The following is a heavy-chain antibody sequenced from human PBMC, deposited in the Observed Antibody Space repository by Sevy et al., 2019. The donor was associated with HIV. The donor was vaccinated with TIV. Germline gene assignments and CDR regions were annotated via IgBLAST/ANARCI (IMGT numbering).Heavy chain of an antibody. V-gene: IGHV3-23*01. D-gene: IGHD1-20*01. J-gene: IGHJ4*02. CDR3: AKLTGKTARSFDY. CDR2: ITKSGDNT. CDR1: GFTFTAYA. Sequence: GGSLRLSCAASGFTFTAYAMSWVRQAPGKGLEWVSTITKSGDNTHYADSVKGRFTISRDSSRNTLYVQMNSLRAEDTAVHYCAKLTGKTARSFDYWGQGTLVTVSS.